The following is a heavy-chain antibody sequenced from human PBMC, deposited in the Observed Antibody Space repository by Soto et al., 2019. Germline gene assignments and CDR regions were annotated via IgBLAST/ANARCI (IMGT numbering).Heavy chain of an antibody. J-gene: IGHJ6*02. Sequence: GGSLRLSCAASGFTFSGYAMHWVRQAPGKGLEWVAVISYDGTNKYYADSVKGRFTISRDNSKNTLYLQMNSLRAEDTAVFYCASDLVGASDSYGLDVWGQGTPVTVSS. CDR3: ASDLVGASDSYGLDV. D-gene: IGHD1-26*01. CDR1: GFTFSGYA. V-gene: IGHV3-30-3*01. CDR2: ISYDGTNK.